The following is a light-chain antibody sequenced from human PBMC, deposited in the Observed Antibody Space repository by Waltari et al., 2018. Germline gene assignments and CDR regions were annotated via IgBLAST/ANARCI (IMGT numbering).Light chain of an antibody. V-gene: IGLV2-14*03. CDR3: NSYTTSSTVV. Sequence: QSALTQPASVSGSPGQSITISCTGTSIDIGTYNYVSWYQQHPGKALKLVIFDVSNRPSGVSDRFAGSKSGDTASLTISGLQAEDEADYYCNSYTTSSTVVFGGGTTLTVL. CDR1: SIDIGTYNY. CDR2: DVS. J-gene: IGLJ2*01.